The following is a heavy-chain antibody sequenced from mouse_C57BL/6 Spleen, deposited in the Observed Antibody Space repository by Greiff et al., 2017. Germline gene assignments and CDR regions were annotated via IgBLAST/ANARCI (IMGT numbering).Heavy chain of an antibody. CDR2: IYPYNGVS. J-gene: IGHJ4*01. D-gene: IGHD1-1*01. Sequence: VQLQQSGPELVKPGASVKISCKASGYSFTGYYMHWVKQSHGNILDWIGYIYPYNGVSSYNQKFKGKATLTVDKSSSTAYMELRSLTSEDSAVYYCAVIYYYGSSYVENAMDYWGQGTSVTVSS. CDR3: AVIYYYGSSYVENAMDY. V-gene: IGHV1-31*01. CDR1: GYSFTGYY.